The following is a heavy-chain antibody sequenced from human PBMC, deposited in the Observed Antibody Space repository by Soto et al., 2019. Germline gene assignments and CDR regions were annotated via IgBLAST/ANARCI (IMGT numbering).Heavy chain of an antibody. J-gene: IGHJ6*02. CDR2: ISYDGSNK. CDR1: GFTFSSYG. CDR3: AKDVVVGATTGLGDYYYYYGMDV. V-gene: IGHV3-30*18. D-gene: IGHD1-26*01. Sequence: QVQLVESGGGVVQPGRSLRLSCAASGFTFSSYGMHWVRQAPGKGLEWVAVISYDGSNKYYADSVKGRFTISRDNSKNTLYLQMNSLRAEDTAVYYCAKDVVVGATTGLGDYYYYYGMDVWGQGITGNVSS.